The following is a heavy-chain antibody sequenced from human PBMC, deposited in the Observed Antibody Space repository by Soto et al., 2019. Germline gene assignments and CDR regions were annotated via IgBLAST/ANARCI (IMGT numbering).Heavy chain of an antibody. CDR2: IYYSGST. V-gene: IGHV4-59*01. D-gene: IGHD3-16*02. J-gene: IGHJ4*02. CDR1: GGSISSYY. CDR3: ARARLGELSSFDY. Sequence: SETLSLTCTVSGGSISSYYWSWIRQPPGKGLEWIGYIYYSGSTNYNPSLKSRVTISVDTSKNQFSLKLSSVTAADTAVYYCARARLGELSSFDYWGQGTLVTVSS.